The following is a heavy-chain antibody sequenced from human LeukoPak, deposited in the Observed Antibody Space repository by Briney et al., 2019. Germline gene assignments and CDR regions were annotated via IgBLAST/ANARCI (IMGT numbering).Heavy chain of an antibody. J-gene: IGHJ4*02. D-gene: IGHD1-26*01. CDR3: ARDGGSGYGPELVYFDY. CDR2: IYHSGNT. V-gene: IGHV4-59*01. Sequence: PSETLSLTCTVSGGSINSYYWSWIRQPPGKGLEWIGYIYHSGNTNSNPSLKSRVTISMDTSKNQLSLKLSSVTAADTAVYYCARDGGSGYGPELVYFDYWGQGTLVTVSS. CDR1: GGSINSYY.